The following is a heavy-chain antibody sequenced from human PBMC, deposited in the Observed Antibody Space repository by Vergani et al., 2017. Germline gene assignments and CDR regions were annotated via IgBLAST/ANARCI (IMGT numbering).Heavy chain of an antibody. J-gene: IGHJ4*02. D-gene: IGHD3-22*01. CDR2: IYWNDDK. Sequence: QITLKESGPTLVKPTQTLTLTCTFSGFSLSTSGVGVGWIRQPPGKALEWLALIYWNDDKRYSPSLKSRLTITKDTSKNQVVLTMTNMDPVDTATYYCALSYYYDSSGYWAYWGLGTLVTVSS. CDR3: ALSYYYDSSGYWAY. CDR1: GFSLSTSGVG. V-gene: IGHV2-5*01.